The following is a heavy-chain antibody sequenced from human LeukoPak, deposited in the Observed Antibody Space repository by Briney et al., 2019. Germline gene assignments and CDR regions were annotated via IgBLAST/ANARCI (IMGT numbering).Heavy chain of an antibody. D-gene: IGHD3-22*01. V-gene: IGHV3-7*01. Sequence: PGGSLRLSCAASGFTFSSYGMSWVRQAPGKGLEWVANIKQDGSEKYYVDSVKGRFTISRDNVKNSLYMQMNSLRAEATAVYYCARDSSGSFDSWGQGTPVTVSS. CDR3: ARDSSGSFDS. CDR1: GFTFSSYG. CDR2: IKQDGSEK. J-gene: IGHJ4*02.